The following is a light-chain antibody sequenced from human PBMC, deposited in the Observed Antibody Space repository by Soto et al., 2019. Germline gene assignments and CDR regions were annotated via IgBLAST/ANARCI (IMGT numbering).Light chain of an antibody. J-gene: IGKJ1*01. V-gene: IGKV3-20*01. CDR3: QQYGSSPQGS. CDR2: GAS. Sequence: EIVLTQSPGTLSLSPGERATLSCRASQSVSSSYLAWYQQKPGQAPRLLIYGASGRATGIPDRFSGSGSGTGFTLTISRLEPEDFAVYYCQQYGSSPQGSFGQGTKVDIK. CDR1: QSVSSSY.